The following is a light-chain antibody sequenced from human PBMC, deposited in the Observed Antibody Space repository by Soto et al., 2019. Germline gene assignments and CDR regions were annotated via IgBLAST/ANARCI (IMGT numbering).Light chain of an antibody. CDR3: QQYNNWPHT. V-gene: IGKV3-15*01. J-gene: IGKJ1*01. Sequence: EIVMTQSPATLSVSPGERATLSCRASQSVSSNLAWYQQKPGQAPRLLIYGASTRATGIPARFSGSGSGTEFTLTISSLQSEDFAVDYCQQYNNWPHTFGQGTKVEIK. CDR2: GAS. CDR1: QSVSSN.